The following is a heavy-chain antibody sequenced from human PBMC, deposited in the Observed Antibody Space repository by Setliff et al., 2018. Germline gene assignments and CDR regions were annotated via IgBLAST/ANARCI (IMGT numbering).Heavy chain of an antibody. D-gene: IGHD5-12*01. CDR1: GYSFSNYW. CDR3: ATNGYSGYDHAFDI. J-gene: IGHJ3*02. Sequence: PGESLTISCQASGYSFSNYWIAWVRQMPGKGLEWMGIIFPGDSETKYSPSFQGQVTISADKSTTTAHLQWSSLKASDTATYYCATNGYSGYDHAFDIWGQGTLVTVSS. V-gene: IGHV5-51*01. CDR2: IFPGDSET.